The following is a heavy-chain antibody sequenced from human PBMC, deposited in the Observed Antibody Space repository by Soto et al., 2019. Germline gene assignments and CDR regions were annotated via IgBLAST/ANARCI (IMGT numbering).Heavy chain of an antibody. CDR1: GYPVSGHY. CDR3: ARDLIVDGHDNYGMDV. V-gene: IGHV1-2*02. CDR2: INPNTGGS. Sequence: GSVKVSYKASGYPVSGHYIHSVRQAPGQGLEWMGWINPNTGGSNYAEKFKGRILMTRDTSIFTTHMRLNRLTSDDTAVYYCARDLIVDGHDNYGMDVWGQGTTVTVSS. D-gene: IGHD1-26*01. J-gene: IGHJ6*02.